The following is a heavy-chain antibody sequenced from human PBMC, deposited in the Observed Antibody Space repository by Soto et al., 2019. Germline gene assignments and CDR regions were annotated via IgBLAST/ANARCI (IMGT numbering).Heavy chain of an antibody. CDR1: GGTFSSYT. V-gene: IGHV1-69*08. Sequence: QVQLVQSGAEVKKPGSSVKVSCKASGGTFSSYTISWVRQAPGQGLEWMGRIIPILGIANYAQKFQGRVTITADNSTSTAYMELSSLRSEDTAVYYCARDRRGYSYGSYNCFDPWGQGTLVTVSS. D-gene: IGHD5-18*01. J-gene: IGHJ5*02. CDR2: IIPILGIA. CDR3: ARDRRGYSYGSYNCFDP.